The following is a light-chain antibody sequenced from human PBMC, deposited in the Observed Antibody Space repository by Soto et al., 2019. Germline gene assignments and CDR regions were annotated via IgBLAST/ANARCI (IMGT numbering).Light chain of an antibody. CDR1: SSNIGAGYD. J-gene: IGLJ2*01. CDR3: QSYDSSLNVMV. V-gene: IGLV1-40*01. Sequence: SVLTQPPSVSGAPGQGVSTSCSGTSSNIGAGYDVHWYQQLPGTAPKLLIYANVNRPSGVPDRFSGSKSGTSGSLAITGLQAEDEADYYCQSYDSSLNVMVFGGGTQLTVL. CDR2: ANV.